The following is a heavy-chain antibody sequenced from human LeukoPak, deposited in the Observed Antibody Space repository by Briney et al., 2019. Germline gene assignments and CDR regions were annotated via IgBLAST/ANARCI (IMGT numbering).Heavy chain of an antibody. J-gene: IGHJ4*02. CDR2: IYYSGST. D-gene: IGHD2-2*01. Sequence: PSETLSLTCTVSGGSISSYHWSWIRQPPGKGLEWIGYIYYSGSTNYNPSLKSRVTISVDTSKNQFSLKLSSVTAADTAVYYCASLPSRYCSSTSCYPYYFDYWGQGTLVTVSS. CDR3: ASLPSRYCSSTSCYPYYFDY. CDR1: GGSISSYH. V-gene: IGHV4-59*01.